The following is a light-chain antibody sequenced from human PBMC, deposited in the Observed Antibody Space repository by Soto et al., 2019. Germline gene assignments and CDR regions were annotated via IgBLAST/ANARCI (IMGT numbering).Light chain of an antibody. J-gene: IGKJ1*01. CDR1: QSVSSN. Sequence: EIVMTQSSATLSVSPGERATLSCRASQSVSSNLAWYQQKPGQAPRLLIYGASTRATGIPARFGGSGSGTELTLTISSLQSEAFAVYYCQQYNTWPPRTFGQGTKVEIK. CDR2: GAS. V-gene: IGKV3-15*01. CDR3: QQYNTWPPRT.